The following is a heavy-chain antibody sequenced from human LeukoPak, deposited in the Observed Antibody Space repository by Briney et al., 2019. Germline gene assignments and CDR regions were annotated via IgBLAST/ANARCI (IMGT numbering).Heavy chain of an antibody. V-gene: IGHV1-18*01. CDR3: ARDFGSSGYDALDI. CDR1: GYTFTSFG. CDR2: ISAYNGNT. D-gene: IGHD3-22*01. J-gene: IGHJ3*02. Sequence: ASVKVSCKTYGYTFTSFGISWVRQAPRGGLEWMGWISAYNGNTNYAQKLQGRVTLTTDTSTNTAYMELRSLRSDDTAVYYCARDFGSSGYDALDIWGQGTMVTVSS.